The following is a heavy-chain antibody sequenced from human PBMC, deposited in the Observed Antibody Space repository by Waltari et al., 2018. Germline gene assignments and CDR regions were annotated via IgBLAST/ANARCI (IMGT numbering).Heavy chain of an antibody. CDR2: IYYSGST. V-gene: IGHV4-59*01. Sequence: QVQLPEAGPGLVTPSETLSLACAVSVGTISSYYVRWIRQPPGKGLEWIVYIYYSGSTNYNTALKSRVTISVETSKNQFSLKPSSVTAADTAVYYCARDGRLGGPFDYWGQGTLVTVSS. CDR1: VGTISSYY. CDR3: ARDGRLGGPFDY. D-gene: IGHD3-10*01. J-gene: IGHJ4*02.